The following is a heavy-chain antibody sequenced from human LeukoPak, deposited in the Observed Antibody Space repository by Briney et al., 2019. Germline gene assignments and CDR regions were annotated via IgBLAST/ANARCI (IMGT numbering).Heavy chain of an antibody. CDR2: INAGNGNT. V-gene: IGHV1-3*01. CDR1: GYAFTSYA. J-gene: IGHJ3*02. D-gene: IGHD1-1*01. CDR3: AGERERGSDAFDI. Sequence: ASVKVSCKASGYAFTSYAMHWVRQAPGQRLEWMGWINAGNGNTKYSQKFQGRVTITRDTSASTAYMELSSLRSEDTAVYYCAGERERGSDAFDIWGQGTMVTVSS.